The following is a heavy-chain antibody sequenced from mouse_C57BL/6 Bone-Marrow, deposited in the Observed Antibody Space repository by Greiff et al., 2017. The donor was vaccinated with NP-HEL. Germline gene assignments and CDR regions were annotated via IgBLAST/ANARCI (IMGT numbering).Heavy chain of an antibody. J-gene: IGHJ2*01. Sequence: QVQLQQPGAELVKPGASVKMSCKASGYTFTSYWITWVKQRPGQGLEWIGDIYPGSGSTNYNEKFKSKATLTVDTSSSTAYMQLRSLTSEDSAVYYCARKDYTYYGGVYLDSCGQGTTLTVSS. V-gene: IGHV1-55*01. CDR2: IYPGSGST. CDR3: ARKDYTYYGGVYLDS. CDR1: GYTFTSYW. D-gene: IGHD5-1-1*01.